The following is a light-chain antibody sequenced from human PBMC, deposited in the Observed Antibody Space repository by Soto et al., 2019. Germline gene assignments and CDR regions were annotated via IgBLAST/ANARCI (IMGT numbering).Light chain of an antibody. Sequence: DIQVTQSPPTLSASLGDRVTITCRASQTISTWMAWYQQKPGKAPKLLIYKASTLKSGVPSRFSGSGSGTEFTLTISSLQPDDFATYYCQHYNSYSEAFCQGTKVDIK. CDR2: KAS. V-gene: IGKV1-5*03. CDR1: QTISTW. CDR3: QHYNSYSEA. J-gene: IGKJ1*01.